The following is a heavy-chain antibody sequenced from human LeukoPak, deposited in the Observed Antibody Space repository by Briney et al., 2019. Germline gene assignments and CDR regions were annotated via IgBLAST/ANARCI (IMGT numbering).Heavy chain of an antibody. V-gene: IGHV4-39*07. CDR2: IYCSGST. CDR3: ARVCERDGYNRRAFDI. D-gene: IGHD5-24*01. Sequence: KTSETLSLTCTVSGGSISSSSYYWGWIRQPPGKGLEWIGSIYCSGSTYYNPSLKSRVTISVDTSKNQFSLKLSSVTAADTAVYYCARVCERDGYNRRAFDIWGQGTMVTVSS. CDR1: GGSISSSSYY. J-gene: IGHJ3*02.